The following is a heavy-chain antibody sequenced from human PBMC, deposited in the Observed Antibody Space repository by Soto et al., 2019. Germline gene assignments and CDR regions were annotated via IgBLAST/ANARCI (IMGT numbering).Heavy chain of an antibody. Sequence: PGGSLRLSCAASGFTFSSYAMSWVRQAPGKGLEWVSAISGSGGSTYYADSVKGRFTISRDNSKNTLYLQMNSLRAEDTAVYYCAKAPRIYSSGWYEYWGRGTLVTVSS. CDR2: ISGSGGST. D-gene: IGHD6-19*01. V-gene: IGHV3-23*01. J-gene: IGHJ4*02. CDR1: GFTFSSYA. CDR3: AKAPRIYSSGWYEY.